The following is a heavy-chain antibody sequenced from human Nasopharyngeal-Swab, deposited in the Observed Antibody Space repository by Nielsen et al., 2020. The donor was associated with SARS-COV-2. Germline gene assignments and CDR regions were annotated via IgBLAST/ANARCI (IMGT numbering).Heavy chain of an antibody. Sequence: GESLKISCAASGFTFNDYSMNWVRQAPGKGLEWVSSLGVGGGPTYYADSAKGRFTISSDNSKNTLYLQMNNLRAEDTALYYCARDVAGADSAWGQGTLVTVSS. V-gene: IGHV3-23*01. CDR3: ARDVAGADSA. D-gene: IGHD2-21*02. CDR1: GFTFNDYS. J-gene: IGHJ5*02. CDR2: LGVGGGPT.